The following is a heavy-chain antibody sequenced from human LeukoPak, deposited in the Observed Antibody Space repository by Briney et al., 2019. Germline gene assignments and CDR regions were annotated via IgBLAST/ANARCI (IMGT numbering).Heavy chain of an antibody. CDR2: IKQDGGEK. CDR1: GFSFSSYW. CDR3: ARDKIEGATLFDY. Sequence: AGGSLRLSCAASGFSFSSYWMSWVRQAPGKGPEWVANIKQDGGEKYYVDSVKGRFTISRDNAKNSLFLQMDSLRAEDTAMYYCARDKIEGATLFDYWGRGTLVTVSS. D-gene: IGHD1-26*01. V-gene: IGHV3-7*01. J-gene: IGHJ4*02.